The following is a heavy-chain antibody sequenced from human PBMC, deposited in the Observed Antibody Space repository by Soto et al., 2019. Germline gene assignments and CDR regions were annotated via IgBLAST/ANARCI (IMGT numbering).Heavy chain of an antibody. CDR2: ISYDGSNK. D-gene: IGHD3-9*01. CDR3: SKGNGENTDILDF. Sequence: HPGGSLRLSCAASGFTFSSYGMHWVRQAPGKGLEWVAVISYDGSNKCYADSVKGRFTISRDNSKNTLYLQMNSLRAEDTAVYYFSKGNGENTDILDFCAQGSLVPVYS. CDR1: GFTFSSYG. J-gene: IGHJ4*02. V-gene: IGHV3-30*18.